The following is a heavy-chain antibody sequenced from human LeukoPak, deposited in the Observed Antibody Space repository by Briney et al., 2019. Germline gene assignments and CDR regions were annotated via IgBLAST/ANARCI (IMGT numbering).Heavy chain of an antibody. Sequence: GGSLRLSCAASGFNFNSYAMSWVRQAPGKGLEWVAAIRDSGGSTYYADSVKGRFTISRDTSKKTLYLQMNSLRVEDTAVYYCAKDVGEQWLVMYYFDYWGQGTLVIVSS. V-gene: IGHV3-23*01. J-gene: IGHJ4*02. CDR2: IRDSGGST. CDR1: GFNFNSYA. CDR3: AKDVGEQWLVMYYFDY. D-gene: IGHD6-19*01.